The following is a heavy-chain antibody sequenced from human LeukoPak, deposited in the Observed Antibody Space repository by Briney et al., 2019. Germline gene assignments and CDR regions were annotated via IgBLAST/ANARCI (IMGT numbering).Heavy chain of an antibody. D-gene: IGHD3-10*01. CDR2: IYSGGST. CDR3: AKSLNYYTSATSRRDFDY. V-gene: IGHV3-53*01. Sequence: PGGSLRLSCAASGFTVSSNYMSWVRQAPGKGLEWVSVIYSGGSTYYADSVKGRFTISRDNSKNTLYLQMNSLRAEDTALYYCAKSLNYYTSATSRRDFDYWGPGTPVTVSS. CDR1: GFTVSSNY. J-gene: IGHJ4*02.